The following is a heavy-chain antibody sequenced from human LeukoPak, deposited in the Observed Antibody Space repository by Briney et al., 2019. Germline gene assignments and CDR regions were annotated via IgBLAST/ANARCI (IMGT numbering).Heavy chain of an antibody. Sequence: ASVKVSCKASGYPFSTYWLHWVRQALGQGLEWMGFVNPNDGARIYAQKFQGRVTMTRDMSTSTVYMELSSLRSEDTAVYYCARLWSGSSIDYWGQGTLVTVSS. V-gene: IGHV1-46*01. CDR3: ARLWSGSSIDY. D-gene: IGHD3-3*01. CDR2: VNPNDGAR. J-gene: IGHJ4*02. CDR1: GYPFSTYW.